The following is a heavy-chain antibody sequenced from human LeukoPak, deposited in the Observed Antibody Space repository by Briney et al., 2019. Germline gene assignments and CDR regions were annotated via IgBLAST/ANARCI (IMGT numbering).Heavy chain of an antibody. CDR1: GFTFSSYW. J-gene: IGHJ4*02. D-gene: IGHD2-15*01. CDR2: IKSDGSRT. CDR3: ARELPFDY. Sequence: GGSLRLSCAVSGFTFSSYWMHWVRQAPGKGLVWVSRIKSDGSRTDYADSVKGRFTISRDNAKNTLYLQMNSLRAEDTAVYYCARELPFDYXGQGXLXTVSS. V-gene: IGHV3-74*01.